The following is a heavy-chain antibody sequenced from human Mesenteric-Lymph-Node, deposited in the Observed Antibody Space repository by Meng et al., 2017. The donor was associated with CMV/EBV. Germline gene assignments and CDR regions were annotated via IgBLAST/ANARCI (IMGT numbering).Heavy chain of an antibody. J-gene: IGHJ4*02. D-gene: IGHD2-8*01. CDR1: GFTFSSYV. CDR2: ISASGDVT. CDR3: AKDEAVHAIPPFDY. V-gene: IGHV3-23*01. Sequence: GESLKISCAASGFTFSSYVMSWVRQAPGKGLEWVSAISASGDVTYYADSVKGRFTISRDNSKNTLYPQLDSLRVDDTAVYFCAKDEAVHAIPPFDYWGQGTLVTVSS.